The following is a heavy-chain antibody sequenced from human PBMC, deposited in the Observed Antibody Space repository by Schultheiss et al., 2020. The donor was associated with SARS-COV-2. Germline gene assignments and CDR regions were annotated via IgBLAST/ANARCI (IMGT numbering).Heavy chain of an antibody. V-gene: IGHV3-74*01. J-gene: IGHJ6*02. CDR1: GFTFSSYW. CDR3: ARTKNYYYGMDV. CDR2: INSDGSST. Sequence: GGSLRLSCAASGFTFSSYWMHWVRQAPGKGLVWVSRINSDGSSTSYADSVKGRFTISRDNAKNTLYLQMNSLRAEDTAVYYCARTKNYYYGMDVWGQGITVTVSS.